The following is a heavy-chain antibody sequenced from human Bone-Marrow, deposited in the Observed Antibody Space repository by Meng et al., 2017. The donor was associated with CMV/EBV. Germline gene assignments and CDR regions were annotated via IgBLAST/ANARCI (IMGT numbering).Heavy chain of an antibody. V-gene: IGHV3-7*01. CDR1: GFTFSDHW. J-gene: IGHJ4*02. CDR2: IKLDGSET. Sequence: GGSLRLSCAVSGFTFSDHWMTWVRQAPGKGLEWVANIKLDGSETYYVDSVKGRFTISRDNAKNSQYLQMNSLGAEDTAVYYRARHRHGTFDYWGQGALVTVSS. CDR3: ARHRHGTFDY.